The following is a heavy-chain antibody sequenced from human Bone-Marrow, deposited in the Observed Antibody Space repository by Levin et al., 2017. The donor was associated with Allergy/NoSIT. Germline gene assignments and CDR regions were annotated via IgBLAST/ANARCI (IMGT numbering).Heavy chain of an antibody. CDR1: GGSISGYY. J-gene: IGHJ4*02. V-gene: IGHV4-59*08. D-gene: IGHD6-13*01. Sequence: KSSETLSLTCSVSGGSISGYYWSWIRQSPGKGLEWIGYIYSSGSTNYNPSLKSRVTISVDMSRNQFSLNLTSVTAADTAVYYCARLAGYSSTSFHNWGQGTLVTVSS. CDR2: IYSSGST. CDR3: ARLAGYSSTSFHN.